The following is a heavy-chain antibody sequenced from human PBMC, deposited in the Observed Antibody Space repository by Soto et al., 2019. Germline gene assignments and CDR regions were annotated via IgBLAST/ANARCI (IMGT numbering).Heavy chain of an antibody. D-gene: IGHD6-19*01. CDR1: GVSFSGYY. Sequence: SETLSLTCAVYGVSFSGYYWSWIRQPPGKGLEWIGEINHSGSTNYNPSLKSRVTISVDTSKNQFSLYLQMNSLRDEDTAVYYCARDHDSSGWYDAFDIWGQGTMVTVSS. CDR2: INHSGST. V-gene: IGHV4-34*01. J-gene: IGHJ3*02. CDR3: ARDHDSSGWYDAFDI.